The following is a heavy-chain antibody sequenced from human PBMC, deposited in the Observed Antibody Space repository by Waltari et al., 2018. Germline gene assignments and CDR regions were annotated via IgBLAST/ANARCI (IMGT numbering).Heavy chain of an antibody. J-gene: IGHJ4*02. CDR3: ARDQDSGYVYFDY. CDR2: IYYSGST. D-gene: IGHD5-12*01. Sequence: QLQLQESGPGLVKPSETLSLTCTFSGGSISSSSYYWGWIRHPPGKGLEWIGSIYYSGSTYYNPSLKSRVTISVDTSKNQFSLKLSSVTAADTAVYYCARDQDSGYVYFDYWGQGTLVTVSS. V-gene: IGHV4-39*07. CDR1: GGSISSSSYY.